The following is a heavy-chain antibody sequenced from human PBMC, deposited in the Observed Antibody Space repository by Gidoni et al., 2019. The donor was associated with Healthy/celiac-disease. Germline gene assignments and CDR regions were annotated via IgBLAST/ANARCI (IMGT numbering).Heavy chain of an antibody. D-gene: IGHD2-2*01. Sequence: QVQLQESGPGLVKPSEILSLTCTVSGGSISSYYWSWIRQPPGKGREWIGYIYYSGSTNYNPSLKSRVTISVDTSKNQFSLKLSSVTAADTAVYYCARDGRYCSSTACYYGMDVWGQGTTVTVSS. V-gene: IGHV4-59*01. CDR1: GGSISSYY. J-gene: IGHJ6*02. CDR2: IYYSGST. CDR3: ARDGRYCSSTACYYGMDV.